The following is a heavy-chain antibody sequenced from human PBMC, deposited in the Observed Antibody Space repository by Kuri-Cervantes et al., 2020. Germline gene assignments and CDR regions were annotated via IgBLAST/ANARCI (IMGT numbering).Heavy chain of an antibody. CDR2: INEDGGEK. J-gene: IGHJ4*02. D-gene: IGHD2-2*01. CDR3: AREDCSSTSCYFDY. V-gene: IGHV3-7*01. CDR1: GFTFSGFW. Sequence: GESLKISCAASGFTFSGFWMSWVRQAPGKGLEWVANINEDGGEKYYVDSVKGRFTISRDNAKNSLYLQMNSLRAEDTAVYYCAREDCSSTSCYFDYWGQGTLVTVSS.